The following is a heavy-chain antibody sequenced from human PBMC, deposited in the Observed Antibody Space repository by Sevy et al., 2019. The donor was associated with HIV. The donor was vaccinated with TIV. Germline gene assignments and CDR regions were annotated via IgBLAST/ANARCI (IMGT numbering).Heavy chain of an antibody. CDR3: AREEGSGTTTSFDY. J-gene: IGHJ4*02. D-gene: IGHD1-7*01. V-gene: IGHV3-33*01. CDR2: IGSDGSNK. CDR1: GFTFSDYG. Sequence: GGSLRLSCAASGFTFSDYGMHWVRQAPGKGLEWVAVIGSDGSNKYYGDSVKGRFTISRDSSKNTLFLQMNSLRVDDTAVYYCAREEGSGTTTSFDYWGQGALVTVSS.